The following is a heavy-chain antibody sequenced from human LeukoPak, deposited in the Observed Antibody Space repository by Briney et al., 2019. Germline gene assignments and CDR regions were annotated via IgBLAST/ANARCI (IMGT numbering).Heavy chain of an antibody. CDR3: ARPQGVASVWDFEY. J-gene: IGHJ4*02. D-gene: IGHD5-12*01. V-gene: IGHV4-39*01. Sequence: SETLSLTCTLSGGSISSSAYYWGWIRQPPGKGLEWIGSIYYSGSTYYNPSLKSRVTISVDTSKNQFSLKLSSVTAADTAVYYCARPQGVASVWDFEYWGQGTLVTVSS. CDR2: IYYSGST. CDR1: GGSISSSAYY.